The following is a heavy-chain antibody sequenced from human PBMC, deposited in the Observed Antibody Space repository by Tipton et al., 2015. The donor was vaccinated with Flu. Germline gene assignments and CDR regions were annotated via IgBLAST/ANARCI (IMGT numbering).Heavy chain of an antibody. D-gene: IGHD2-2*01. V-gene: IGHV1-18*01. CDR1: GYTSTSYG. Sequence: QVQLVQSGAEVKKPGASVKVSCKASGYTSTSYGISWVRQAPGQGLEWMGWISAYNGNTNYAQKLQGRVTMTTDTSTSTAYMELRSLRSDDTAVYYCARDRRGRSTSSYTADNWFDPWGQGTLVTVSS. CDR2: ISAYNGNT. J-gene: IGHJ5*02. CDR3: ARDRRGRSTSSYTADNWFDP.